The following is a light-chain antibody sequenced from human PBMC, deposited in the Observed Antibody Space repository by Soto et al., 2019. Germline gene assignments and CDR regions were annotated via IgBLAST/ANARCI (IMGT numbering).Light chain of an antibody. CDR3: LQSVTIPYT. J-gene: IGKJ2*01. V-gene: IGKV1-39*01. CDR2: SAS. CDR1: QNIRNY. Sequence: DIQMTQSPSSLSASVGDRVTITCRASQNIRNYLNWYQQKPGKAPNLLIHSASTLRSGTPSRFSGSGSRTDFSLTISSLQPEDFASYHCLQSVTIPYTFGQGTNVAIK.